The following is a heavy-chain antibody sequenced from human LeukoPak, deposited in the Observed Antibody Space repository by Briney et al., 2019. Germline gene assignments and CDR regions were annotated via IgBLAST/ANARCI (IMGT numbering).Heavy chain of an antibody. V-gene: IGHV3-33*01. J-gene: IGHJ4*02. CDR2: IRFDGSTK. D-gene: IGHD5-12*01. CDR1: GLTFSNYG. CDR3: ARAYSRESGYDFVFEN. Sequence: PGRSLRLSCAASGLTFSNYGVHWVRQAPGKGREWVAVIRFDGSTKYYADSVRGRFTISRDNSKNTVYLEMNSLRAEDTAVYYCARAYSRESGYDFVFENWGQGTLVSVSS.